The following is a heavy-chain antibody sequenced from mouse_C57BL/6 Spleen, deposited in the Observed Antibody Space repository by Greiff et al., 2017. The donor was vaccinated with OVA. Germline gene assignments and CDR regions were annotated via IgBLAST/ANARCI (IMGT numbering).Heavy chain of an antibody. CDR3: ARRGTVVGENYFDY. CDR1: GFTFSSYT. V-gene: IGHV5-9*01. J-gene: IGHJ2*01. CDR2: ISGGGGNT. D-gene: IGHD1-1*01. Sequence: EVMLVESGGGLVKPGGSLKLSCAASGFTFSSYTMSWVRQTPEKRLEWVATISGGGGNTYYPDSVKGRFTNSRDNAKNTLYLQMSSLRSEDTALYYCARRGTVVGENYFDYWGQGTTLTVSS.